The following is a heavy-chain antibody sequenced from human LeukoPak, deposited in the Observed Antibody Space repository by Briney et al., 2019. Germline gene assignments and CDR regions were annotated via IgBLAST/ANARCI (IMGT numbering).Heavy chain of an antibody. CDR2: INPNSGGT. Sequence: ASVKVSCKASGYSFTGYYMHWVRQAPGQGLEWMGCINPNSGGTDYAQKFQGRVTMTRDTSISTAYMELSRLRSDDTAVYYCARGGGIQLWFQTFDYWGQGTLVTVSS. V-gene: IGHV1-2*02. D-gene: IGHD5-18*01. CDR1: GYSFTGYY. CDR3: ARGGGIQLWFQTFDY. J-gene: IGHJ4*02.